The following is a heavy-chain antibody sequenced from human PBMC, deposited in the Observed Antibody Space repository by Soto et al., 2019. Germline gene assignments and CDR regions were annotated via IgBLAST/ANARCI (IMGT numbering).Heavy chain of an antibody. V-gene: IGHV4-39*01. CDR1: SGPFSSGNYY. CDR2: IHYSGKT. Sequence: SETLSLTCTVSSGPFSSGNYYWAWVRQPPGKGLEWIAAIHYSGKTSYNSSLKSRATISVDPSRQQFSLQLDSVTAADTAVYYCARIHNAIFRHDTFDVWGQGTTVTVSS. CDR3: ARIHNAIFRHDTFDV. D-gene: IGHD3-3*02. J-gene: IGHJ3*01.